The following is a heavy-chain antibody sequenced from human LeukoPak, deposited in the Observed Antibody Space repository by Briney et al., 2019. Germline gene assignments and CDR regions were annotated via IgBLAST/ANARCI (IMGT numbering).Heavy chain of an antibody. D-gene: IGHD1-26*01. CDR1: GASISGGTYY. CDR3: ARRGGSGRAFDY. CDR2: IYYTGST. Sequence: LSETPSLTCSVSGASISGGTYYWGWIRQPPGKGLEWIGSIYYTGSTYDNPSLKSRVTISVDTSKNQFSLKLSSVTAADTAVYYCARRGGSGRAFDYWGQGTLVTVSS. V-gene: IGHV4-39*01. J-gene: IGHJ4*02.